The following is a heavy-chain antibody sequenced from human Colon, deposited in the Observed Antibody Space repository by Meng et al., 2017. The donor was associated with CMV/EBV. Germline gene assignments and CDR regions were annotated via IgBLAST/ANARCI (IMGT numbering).Heavy chain of an antibody. V-gene: IGHV3-21*01. CDR1: GFTFSSYS. D-gene: IGHD3-3*01. CDR3: ARDTSYYDFWSGHIGGYGMDV. J-gene: IGHJ6*02. CDR2: ISSSSSYI. Sequence: GESLKISCAASGFTFSSYSMNWVRQAPGKGLEWVSSISSSSSYIYYADSVKGRFTISRDNAKNSLYLQMNSLRAEDTAVYYCARDTSYYDFWSGHIGGYGMDVWGQGTTVTVSS.